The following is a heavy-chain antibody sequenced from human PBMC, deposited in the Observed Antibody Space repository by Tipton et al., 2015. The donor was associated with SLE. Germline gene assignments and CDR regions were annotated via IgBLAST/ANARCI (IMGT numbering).Heavy chain of an antibody. CDR3: AREGPSWYYYYYMDV. CDR2: ITTSGHTI. Sequence: SLRLSCVASGFTFSDSYMCWIRQAPGKGLEWISYITTSGHTIYYADSVQGRFTISRDNAKNSLYLQMNSLRAEDTAVYYCAREGPSWYYYYYMDVWGKGTTVTVSS. J-gene: IGHJ6*03. V-gene: IGHV3-11*01. CDR1: GFTFSDSY. D-gene: IGHD2-15*01.